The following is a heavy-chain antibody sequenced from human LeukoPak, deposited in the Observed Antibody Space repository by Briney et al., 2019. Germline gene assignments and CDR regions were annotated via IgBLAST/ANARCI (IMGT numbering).Heavy chain of an antibody. J-gene: IGHJ5*02. Sequence: SETPSLTCTVSGGSISSYYWSWIRQPAGKGLEWIGRIYTSGSTNYNPSLKSRVTMSVDTSKNQFSLKLSSVTAADTAVYYCARDRRGYCSSTSCYLEFDPWGQGTLVTVSS. D-gene: IGHD2-2*01. CDR3: ARDRRGYCSSTSCYLEFDP. CDR2: IYTSGST. CDR1: GGSISSYY. V-gene: IGHV4-4*07.